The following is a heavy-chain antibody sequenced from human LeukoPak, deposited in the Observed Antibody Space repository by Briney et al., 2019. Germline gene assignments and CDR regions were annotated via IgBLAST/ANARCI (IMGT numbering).Heavy chain of an antibody. CDR1: GYTFTSYY. V-gene: IGHV1-46*01. CDR2: INPSGGRT. J-gene: IGHJ4*02. CDR3: ARGSRDSSGFYRGDY. D-gene: IGHD3-22*01. Sequence: ASVKVSCKASGYTFTSYYMHWVRQAPGQGLEWMGIINPSGGRTNHTQKFQGRVTMTRDTSTSTVYLEVSSLRSEDTAVYYCARGSRDSSGFYRGDYWGQGTLVTVSS.